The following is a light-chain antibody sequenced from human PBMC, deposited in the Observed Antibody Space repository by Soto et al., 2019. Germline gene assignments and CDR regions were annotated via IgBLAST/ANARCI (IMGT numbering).Light chain of an antibody. J-gene: IGLJ2*01. CDR1: SSDVGGYNY. V-gene: IGLV2-14*01. CDR3: SSLTSGSIR. Sequence: QSALTQPPSASGSPGQSVTISCTGTSSDVGGYNYVSWYQQHPGKAPKLMIYEVSNRPSGVSNRFSGSKSGNTASLTISGLQAEDEADYYCSSLTSGSIRFGGGTKLTVL. CDR2: EVS.